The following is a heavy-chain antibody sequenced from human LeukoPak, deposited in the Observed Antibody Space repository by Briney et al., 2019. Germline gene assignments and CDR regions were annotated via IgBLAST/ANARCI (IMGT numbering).Heavy chain of an antibody. CDR3: ARDLGGDYYDSSGYPD. V-gene: IGHV3-64*01. CDR2: ISSNGGST. CDR1: GFTFSSYA. Sequence: GGSLRLSCAASGFTFSSYAMHWVRQATGKGLEYVSAISSNGGSTYYANSVKGRFTISRDNSKNTLYLQMGSLRAEDMAVYYCARDLGGDYYDSSGYPDWGQGTLVTVSS. J-gene: IGHJ4*02. D-gene: IGHD3-22*01.